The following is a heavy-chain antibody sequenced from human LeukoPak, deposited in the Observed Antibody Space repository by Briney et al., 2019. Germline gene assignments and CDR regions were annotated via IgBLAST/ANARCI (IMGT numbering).Heavy chain of an antibody. CDR1: GFTFSDYY. Sequence: PGGSLRLSCAASGFTFSDYYMSWIRQAPGKGLEWVSYISSSSSYTNYADSVKGRFTISRDNAKNSLFLQMNSLRAEDTAVYHCARGPLGYCSWSSCSFDYWGQGTLVTVSS. V-gene: IGHV3-11*05. CDR3: ARGPLGYCSWSSCSFDY. CDR2: ISSSSSYT. D-gene: IGHD2-15*01. J-gene: IGHJ4*02.